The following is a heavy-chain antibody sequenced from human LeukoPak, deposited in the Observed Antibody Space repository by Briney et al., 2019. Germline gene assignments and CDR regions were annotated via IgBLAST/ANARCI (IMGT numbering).Heavy chain of an antibody. V-gene: IGHV4-4*09. CDR2: ISTSEST. CDR3: ARRRTTGTTGYFDY. CDR1: RGSISTYY. Sequence: SETLSLTCTISRGSISTYYWSWIRQPPGKGLEWIGYISTSESTNYNPSLKSRITISVDTSKNQFSLNLSSVTVADTAVCYCARRRTTGTTGYFDYWGQGTLVTVSS. D-gene: IGHD1-1*01. J-gene: IGHJ4*02.